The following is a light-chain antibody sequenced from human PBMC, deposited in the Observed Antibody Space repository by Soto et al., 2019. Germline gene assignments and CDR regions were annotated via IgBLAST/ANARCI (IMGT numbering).Light chain of an antibody. CDR1: QSVSSNY. Sequence: ETVLTQSPGTLSLSPGERATLFCRASQSVSSNYLAWYQQKPGQAPRLLIYGASSRATGIPDRFSGSGSGTDLSFTISRLEPEDSAVYYCQHHGRSPPAWTFGQATKVEIK. CDR2: GAS. CDR3: QHHGRSPPAWT. J-gene: IGKJ1*01. V-gene: IGKV3-20*01.